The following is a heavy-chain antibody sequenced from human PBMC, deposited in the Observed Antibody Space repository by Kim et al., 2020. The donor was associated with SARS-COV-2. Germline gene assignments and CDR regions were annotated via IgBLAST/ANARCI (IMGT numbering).Heavy chain of an antibody. CDR1: GFTLSSHL. V-gene: IGHV3-74*01. CDR3: GRAPSNQYSIDV. D-gene: IGHD2-15*01. Sequence: GGSLRLSCAASGFTLSSHLMHWVRQAPGKGLVWVSRINEDGSSTTYADSAKGRFTISRDSAKNTVYLQMNSLRAEDTAMYYCGRAPSNQYSIDVWGQGTAVSVSS. CDR2: INEDGSST. J-gene: IGHJ6*02.